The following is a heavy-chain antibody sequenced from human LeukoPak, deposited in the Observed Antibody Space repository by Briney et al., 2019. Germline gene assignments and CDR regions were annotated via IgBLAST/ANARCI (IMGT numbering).Heavy chain of an antibody. CDR2: IKHDGSEK. V-gene: IGHV3-7*01. D-gene: IGHD1-26*01. Sequence: GGSLRLSCAASGFTFSTYCMSWVRQAPGKGLEWVATIKHDGSEKYYVDSVKGRFTISRDNAKNSLYLQMNSLRAEDTAVYYCARDNGGSYSTDAFDIWGQGTMVTVSS. J-gene: IGHJ3*02. CDR1: GFTFSTYC. CDR3: ARDNGGSYSTDAFDI.